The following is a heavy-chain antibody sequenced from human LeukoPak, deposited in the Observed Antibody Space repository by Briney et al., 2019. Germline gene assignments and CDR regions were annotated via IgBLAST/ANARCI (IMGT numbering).Heavy chain of an antibody. V-gene: IGHV4-34*01. J-gene: IGHJ5*02. Sequence: SETLSLTCAVYGGSFSGYYWSWIRQPPGKGLEWIGEINHSGSTNYNPSLKSRVTISVDTSKNQFSLKLSSVTAADTAVYYCARGSAAIGRNYDFWSGPSNNWFDPWGQGTLVTVSS. D-gene: IGHD3-3*01. CDR2: INHSGST. CDR3: ARGSAAIGRNYDFWSGPSNNWFDP. CDR1: GGSFSGYY.